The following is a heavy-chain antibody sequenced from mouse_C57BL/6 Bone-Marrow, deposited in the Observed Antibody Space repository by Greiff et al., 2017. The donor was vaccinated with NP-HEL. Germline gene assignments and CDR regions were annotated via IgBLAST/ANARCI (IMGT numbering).Heavy chain of an antibody. Sequence: VQLKQSGPELVKPGASVKISCQASGYSFTGYYMNWVKQSPEKSLEWIGEINPSTGGTTYNQKFKAKATLTVDKSSSTAYMQRKSLTSEDSAVYYCARSFLCAYWGQGTLVTVSA. CDR1: GYSFTGYY. CDR3: ARSFLCAY. V-gene: IGHV1-42*01. CDR2: INPSTGGT. J-gene: IGHJ3*01.